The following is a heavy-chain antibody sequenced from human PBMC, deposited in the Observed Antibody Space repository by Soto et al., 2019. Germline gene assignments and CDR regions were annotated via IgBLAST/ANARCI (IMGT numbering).Heavy chain of an antibody. D-gene: IGHD3-3*01. J-gene: IGHJ5*02. Sequence: SETLSLTCTVSGGSVSSGSYYWSWIRQPPGKGLEWIGYIYYSGSTNYNPSLKSRVTISVDTSKNQFSLKLSSVTAADTAVYYCARGVSIFGVVGRWFDPWGQGTLVTSPQ. CDR3: ARGVSIFGVVGRWFDP. CDR1: GGSVSSGSYY. CDR2: IYYSGST. V-gene: IGHV4-61*01.